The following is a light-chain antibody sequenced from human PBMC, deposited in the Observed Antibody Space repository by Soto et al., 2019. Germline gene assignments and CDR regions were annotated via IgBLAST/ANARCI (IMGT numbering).Light chain of an antibody. CDR1: QGIRDD. J-gene: IGKJ1*01. CDR3: LQDYKYPWT. V-gene: IGKV1-6*01. Sequence: IQMTQSPSSVSASVGDRVTITCRASQGIRDDLGWYRQRPGKAPELLIFGASTLQGDVPSRFSGSGSGTDFTLTISSLQPEDFATYYCLQDYKYPWTFGQGTKVDIK. CDR2: GAS.